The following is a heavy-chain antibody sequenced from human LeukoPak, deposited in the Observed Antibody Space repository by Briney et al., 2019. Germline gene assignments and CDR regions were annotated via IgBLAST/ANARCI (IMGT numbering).Heavy chain of an antibody. CDR1: GFTFSNYW. D-gene: IGHD5-18*01. CDR3: GYSDGWYPGNY. Sequence: GGSLRLSCAASGFTFSNYWMSWVRQVPGKGLEWVANIKQDGSETCSVDSVKGRFTISRDNAKNSLFLQMNSLRAEDTAVYYCGYSDGWYPGNYWGQGTLVTVSS. V-gene: IGHV3-7*01. CDR2: IKQDGSET. J-gene: IGHJ4*02.